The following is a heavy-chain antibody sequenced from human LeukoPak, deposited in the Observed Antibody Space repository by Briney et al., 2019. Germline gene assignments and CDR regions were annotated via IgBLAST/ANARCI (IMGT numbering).Heavy chain of an antibody. D-gene: IGHD2-21*02. CDR1: GGSISSGGYY. J-gene: IGHJ4*01. CDR3: ARDQQLAYCGGDCFSAN. CDR2: VYSSGST. V-gene: IGHV4-61*02. Sequence: PSETLSLTCTVSGGSISSGGYYWSWIRQPAGKGLEWIGRVYSSGSTDYNPSLQSRVTMSLDTSKNQFSLKVSSVTATDTAMYYCARDQQLAYCGGDCFSANWGQGTLVTVSS.